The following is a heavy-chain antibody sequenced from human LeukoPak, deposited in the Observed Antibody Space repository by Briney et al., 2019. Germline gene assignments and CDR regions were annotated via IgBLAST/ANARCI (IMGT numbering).Heavy chain of an antibody. J-gene: IGHJ4*02. CDR2: IYYSGST. CDR1: GGSISSYY. V-gene: IGHV4-59*08. Sequence: SETLSLTCTVSGGSISSYYWSWIRQPPGKGLEWIGYIYYSGSTNYNPSLKSRVTISVDTSKNQFSLKLSSVTAADTAVYYCARHPLRWYGLYYFDYWGQGTLVTVSS. D-gene: IGHD4-23*01. CDR3: ARHPLRWYGLYYFDY.